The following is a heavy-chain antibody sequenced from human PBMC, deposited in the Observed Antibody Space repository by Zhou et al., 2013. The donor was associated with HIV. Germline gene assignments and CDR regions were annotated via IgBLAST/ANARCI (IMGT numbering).Heavy chain of an antibody. D-gene: IGHD2-21*01. CDR1: GFTLSELS. CDR3: ARHRRYGDNSYAFDI. J-gene: IGHJ3*02. CDR2: MNPRSGNT. Sequence: QVQLTQSGAEVKKPGASVKLSCKISGFTLSELSIHWVRQATGQGLEWMGWMNPRSGNTGYAQKFQGRVTITRNTSINTAYMELSSLRSEDTGVYYCARHRRYGDNSYAFDIWGQGTMVTVSS. V-gene: IGHV1-8*03.